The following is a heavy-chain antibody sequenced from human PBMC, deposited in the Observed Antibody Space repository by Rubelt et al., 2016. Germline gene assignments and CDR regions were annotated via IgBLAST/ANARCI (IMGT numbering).Heavy chain of an antibody. Sequence: TFTDYYIHWVRQAPGQGLEWMGRINCNNGGANYAQKFQGRVTMTRDTSITTTYMEMSSLKSDDTGIYYCARAADREDLWPAYWGQGTLVAVSS. V-gene: IGHV1-2*05. CDR3: ARAADREDLWPAY. CDR1: TFTDYY. CDR2: INCNNGGA. J-gene: IGHJ4*02. D-gene: IGHD3-10*01.